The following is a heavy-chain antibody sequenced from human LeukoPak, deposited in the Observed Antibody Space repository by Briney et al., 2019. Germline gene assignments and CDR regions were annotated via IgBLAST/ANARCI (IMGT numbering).Heavy chain of an antibody. D-gene: IGHD5-24*01. CDR3: ARDDTRDGYNYFDY. CDR1: GFTFSSYA. CDR2: ISYDGSNK. Sequence: GRSLRLSCAASGFTFSSYAMHWVRQAPGKGLEWVAVISYDGSNKYYADSVKGRFTISRDNSENTLYLQMNSLRAEDTAVYYCARDDTRDGYNYFDYWGQGTLVTVSS. V-gene: IGHV3-30-3*01. J-gene: IGHJ4*02.